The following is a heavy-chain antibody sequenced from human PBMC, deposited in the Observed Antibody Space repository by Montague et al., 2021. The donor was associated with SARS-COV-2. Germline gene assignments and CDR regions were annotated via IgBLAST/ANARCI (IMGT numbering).Heavy chain of an antibody. CDR1: GGSISSSSYY. V-gene: IGHV4-39*01. J-gene: IGHJ5*02. Sequence: SETLSLTCTVSGGSISSSSYYWGWIRQPPGKGLEWIGSIYYSGSTYYNPSLTSRVTISVDTSKNQFSLKLSSVTAADTAVYYCARTEIQVWSRRWFDPWGQGTLVTVSS. CDR3: ARTEIQVWSRRWFDP. D-gene: IGHD5-18*01. CDR2: IYYSGST.